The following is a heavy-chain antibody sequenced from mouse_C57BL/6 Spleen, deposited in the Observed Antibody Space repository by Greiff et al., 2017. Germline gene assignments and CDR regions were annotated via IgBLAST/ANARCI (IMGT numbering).Heavy chain of an antibody. D-gene: IGHD2-5*01. V-gene: IGHV1-82*01. CDR1: GYAFSSSW. CDR2: LYPGDGDT. J-gene: IGHJ4*01. Sequence: VKLMESGPELVKPGASVKISCKASGYAFSSSWMNWVKQRPGQGLERIGRLYPGDGDTTSNGKFKGKATLTAAKSSSTAYMQLSSLTSEDSAVYFSELAYYSNYRAMDYWGQGTSVTVSS. CDR3: ELAYYSNYRAMDY.